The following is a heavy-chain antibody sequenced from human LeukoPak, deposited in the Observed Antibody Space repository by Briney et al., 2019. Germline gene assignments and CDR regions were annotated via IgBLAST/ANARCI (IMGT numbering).Heavy chain of an antibody. Sequence: ASETLSLTCTVSGGSISSSSYYWGWIRQPPGKGLEWIGSIYYSGSTYYNPSLKSRVTISVDTSKNQFSLKLSSVTAADTAVYYCARIYGDYVNDAFDIWGQGRMVTVSS. CDR3: ARIYGDYVNDAFDI. V-gene: IGHV4-39*01. CDR1: GGSISSSSYY. D-gene: IGHD4-17*01. J-gene: IGHJ3*02. CDR2: IYYSGST.